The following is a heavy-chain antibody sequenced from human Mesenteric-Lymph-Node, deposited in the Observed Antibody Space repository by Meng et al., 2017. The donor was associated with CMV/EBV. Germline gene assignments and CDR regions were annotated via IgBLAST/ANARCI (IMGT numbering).Heavy chain of an antibody. CDR1: GFSLNNGRVG. D-gene: IGHD4-11*01. V-gene: IGHV2-26*01. Sequence: SGPTLVKPTETLTLTCTVSGFSLNNGRVGVSWVRQPPGKALEWLAHIFSNDEKSYSTSLKSRLTISKDTSKSQVVLTMTNMDPVDTATYYCARISNTVSPGDYWGQGTLVTVSS. J-gene: IGHJ4*02. CDR2: IFSNDEK. CDR3: ARISNTVSPGDY.